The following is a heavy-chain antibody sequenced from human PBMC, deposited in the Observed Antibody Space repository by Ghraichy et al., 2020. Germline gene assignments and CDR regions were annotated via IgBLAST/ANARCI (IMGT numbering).Heavy chain of an antibody. D-gene: IGHD3-9*01. Sequence: SETLSLTCAVYGGSFSGYYWSWIRQPPGKGLEWIGEINHSGSTNYNPSLKSRVTISVDTSKNQFSLKLSSVTAADTAVYYCAIANTVLRYFDWLPTDNWFDPWGQGTLVTVSS. CDR3: AIANTVLRYFDWLPTDNWFDP. V-gene: IGHV4-34*01. CDR1: GGSFSGYY. J-gene: IGHJ5*02. CDR2: INHSGST.